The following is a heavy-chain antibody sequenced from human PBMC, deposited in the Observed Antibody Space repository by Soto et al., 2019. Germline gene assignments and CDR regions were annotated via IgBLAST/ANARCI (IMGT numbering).Heavy chain of an antibody. J-gene: IGHJ6*02. D-gene: IGHD3-22*01. CDR3: ARQQNYYDSSCYYYAVNYHYGTDV. Sequence: GESLKISCKGSGYSFTSYWIGWVRQMPGKGLEWMGIIYPGDSDTRYSPSFQGQVTISADKSISTAYLQWSSLKASDTAMYYCARQQNYYDSSCYYYAVNYHYGTDVWGQGTTVTVSS. V-gene: IGHV5-51*01. CDR2: IYPGDSDT. CDR1: GYSFTSYW.